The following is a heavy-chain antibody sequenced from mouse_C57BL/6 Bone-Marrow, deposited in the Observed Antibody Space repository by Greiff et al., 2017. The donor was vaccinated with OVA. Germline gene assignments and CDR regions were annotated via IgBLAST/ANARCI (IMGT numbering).Heavy chain of an antibody. Sequence: EVQLVESGGGLVKPGGSLKLSCAASGFTFSSYAMSWVRQTPEKRLEWVATISDGGSYTYYPDNVKGRFTISRDNAKNNLYLQMSHLKSEDTAMYYCARHYGNSCAYWGQGTLVTVSA. D-gene: IGHD2-1*01. CDR2: ISDGGSYT. CDR1: GFTFSSYA. V-gene: IGHV5-4*01. CDR3: ARHYGNSCAY. J-gene: IGHJ3*01.